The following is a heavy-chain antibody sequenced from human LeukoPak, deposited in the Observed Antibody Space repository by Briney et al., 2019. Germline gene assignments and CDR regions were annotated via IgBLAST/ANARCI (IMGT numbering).Heavy chain of an antibody. D-gene: IGHD6-19*01. CDR3: ARGGPTADSTGWLFEY. J-gene: IGHJ4*02. Sequence: PSETLSLTCTVSGCSIWSYYWSWIRQPPGKGLEWIGYIYYSGSTSYDPSLKSGVTISVDTSKNQFSLKLSSVTAADTAVYYCARGGPTADSTGWLFEYWGQGTLVTVSS. CDR2: IYYSGST. CDR1: GCSIWSYY. V-gene: IGHV4-59*01.